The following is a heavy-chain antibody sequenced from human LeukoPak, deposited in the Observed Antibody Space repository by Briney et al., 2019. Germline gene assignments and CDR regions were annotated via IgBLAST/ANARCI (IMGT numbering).Heavy chain of an antibody. J-gene: IGHJ5*02. D-gene: IGHD3-10*01. V-gene: IGHV4-59*12. CDR1: GGSIRNYY. CDR3: ARAALADYYGSGSYFWFDP. Sequence: SETLSLTCTVSGGSIRNYYWSWIRQPPGKGLEWIGYIYYSGSTNYNPSLKSRVTISVDTSKNQFSLKLSSVTATDTAVYYCARAALADYYGSGSYFWFDPWGQGTLVTVSS. CDR2: IYYSGST.